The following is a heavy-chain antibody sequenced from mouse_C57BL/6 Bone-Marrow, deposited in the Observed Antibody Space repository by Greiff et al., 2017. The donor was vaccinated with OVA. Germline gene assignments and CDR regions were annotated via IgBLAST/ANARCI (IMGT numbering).Heavy chain of an antibody. Sequence: EVKLQESGPGLVKPSQSLSLTCSVTGYSITSGYYWNWIRQFPGNKLEWMGYISYDGSNNYNPSLKNRISITRDTSKNQFFLKLNSVTTEDTATYYCARDDYDMDYWGQGTSVTVSS. J-gene: IGHJ4*01. CDR3: ARDDYDMDY. D-gene: IGHD2-4*01. V-gene: IGHV3-6*01. CDR2: ISYDGSN. CDR1: GYSITSGYY.